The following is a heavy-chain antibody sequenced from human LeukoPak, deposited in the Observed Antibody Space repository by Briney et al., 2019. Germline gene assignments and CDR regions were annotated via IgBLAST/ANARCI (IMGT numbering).Heavy chain of an antibody. CDR2: IISDGSST. CDR1: GFTFSSYW. CDR3: ARDRAAMVNAFDI. Sequence: GGSLRLSCAASGFTFSSYWMHWVRQAPGKGLVWVSRIISDGSSTSYADSVKGRFTISRDNAKNTLYLRMNSLRAEDTAVYYCARDRAAMVNAFDIWGQGTMVTVSS. J-gene: IGHJ3*02. V-gene: IGHV3-74*01. D-gene: IGHD5-18*01.